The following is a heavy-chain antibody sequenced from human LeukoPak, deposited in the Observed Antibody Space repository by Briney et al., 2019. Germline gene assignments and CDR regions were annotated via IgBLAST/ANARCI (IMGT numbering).Heavy chain of an antibody. CDR1: GFTFSSYG. CDR2: IWYDGSNK. J-gene: IGHJ4*02. Sequence: GGSLRLSCAASGFTFSSYGMHWVRQAPGKGLEWVAVIWYDGSNKYYADSVKDRFTISRDNSKNTLYLQMNSLRAEDTAVYYCAREEASYYFDYWGQGALVTVSS. V-gene: IGHV3-33*01. CDR3: AREEASYYFDY.